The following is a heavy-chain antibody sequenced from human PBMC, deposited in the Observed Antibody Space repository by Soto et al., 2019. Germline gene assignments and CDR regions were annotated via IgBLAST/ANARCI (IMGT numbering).Heavy chain of an antibody. CDR2: IYYSGST. D-gene: IGHD6-13*01. CDR3: ARDNHQLAYNWFDP. J-gene: IGHJ5*02. Sequence: PTETLSLTCTVSGGSISSGDYYWSWIRQPPGKGLEWIGYIYYSGSTYYNPSLKSRVTISVDTSKNQFSLKLSSVTAADTAVYYCARDNHQLAYNWFDPWGQGTLVTVSS. V-gene: IGHV4-30-4*01. CDR1: GGSISSGDYY.